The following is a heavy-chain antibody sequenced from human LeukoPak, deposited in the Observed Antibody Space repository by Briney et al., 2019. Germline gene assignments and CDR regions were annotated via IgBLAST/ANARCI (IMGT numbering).Heavy chain of an antibody. CDR3: ARLSYSSGWYYLDY. Sequence: SETLSLTCTVSGGSISSSSYYWGWIRQPPGKGVESIGSIYYSGSTYYNPSLKSRVTISVDTSKNQFSLKLSPVTAADTAVYYCARLSYSSGWYYLDYWGQGTLVTVSS. V-gene: IGHV4-39*01. D-gene: IGHD6-19*01. J-gene: IGHJ4*02. CDR2: IYYSGST. CDR1: GGSISSSSYY.